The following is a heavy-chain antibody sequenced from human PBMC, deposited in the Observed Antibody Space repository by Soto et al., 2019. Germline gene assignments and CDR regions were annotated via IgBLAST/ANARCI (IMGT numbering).Heavy chain of an antibody. CDR3: TRGGVPAAGGHRWS. J-gene: IGHJ5*02. CDR1: GFIVSSNY. Sequence: EVQLVESGGGLVQPGGSLRLSCAASGFIVSSNYMTWVRQAPGKGLEWVSVIYSGSTTYYAASVKGRFTISTDNSKNTLYLQMNSLRFEDTAVYYCTRGGVPAAGGHRWSWGQGTLVTVSS. D-gene: IGHD6-13*01. V-gene: IGHV3-66*01. CDR2: IYSGSTT.